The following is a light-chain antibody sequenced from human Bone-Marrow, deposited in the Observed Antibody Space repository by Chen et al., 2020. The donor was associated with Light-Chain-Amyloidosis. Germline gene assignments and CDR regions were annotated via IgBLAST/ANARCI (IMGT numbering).Light chain of an antibody. CDR2: EVT. V-gene: IGLV2-14*01. J-gene: IGLJ1*01. CDR3: SSYTITNTLV. Sequence: QSALTQPASVSGSPGQSITISCTGTSSGVGGDNHVSWYQQHPDKAPKIMIYEVTNRPSWVPDRFSGSKSDNTAYLTISGLQTEDEADYFCSSYTITNTLVFGSGTRVTVL. CDR1: SSGVGGDNH.